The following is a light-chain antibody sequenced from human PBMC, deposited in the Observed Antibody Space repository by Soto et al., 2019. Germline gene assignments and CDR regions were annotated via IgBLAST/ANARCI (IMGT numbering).Light chain of an antibody. Sequence: EILLTQAPSTLSLFPGPIATLSCRASQFVSSNLAWYQQKPGQAPRLLIYGASTRATGIPARFSGSGSGTEFTLTISSLQSEDFAVYYCQQYDNWPLTFGGGTKVDIK. V-gene: IGKV3D-15*01. CDR3: QQYDNWPLT. CDR1: QFVSSN. J-gene: IGKJ4*01. CDR2: GAS.